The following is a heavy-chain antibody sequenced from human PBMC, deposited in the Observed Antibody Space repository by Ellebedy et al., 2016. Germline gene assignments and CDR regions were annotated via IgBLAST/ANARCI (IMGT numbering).Heavy chain of an antibody. D-gene: IGHD6-13*01. CDR1: GGTFSNYA. V-gene: IGHV1-69*13. J-gene: IGHJ6*03. Sequence: SVKVSCXASGGTFSNYAISWVRQAPAQGLEWMGGIIPIFGTAYYAQKFQGRVTITADGSTSTVYMELSSLRSEDTAVYYCESSWYGDNYYMGVWGKGTTVTVSS. CDR3: ESSWYGDNYYMGV. CDR2: IIPIFGTA.